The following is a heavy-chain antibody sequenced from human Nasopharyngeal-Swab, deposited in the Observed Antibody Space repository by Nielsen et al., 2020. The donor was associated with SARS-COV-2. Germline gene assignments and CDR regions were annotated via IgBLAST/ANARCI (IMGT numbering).Heavy chain of an antibody. Sequence: SNTLTPTFTVPGCSISSGSYYGSGSRQPAGKGLEWIGRTYTSGSTNYNPSLKSRVTKSVDTSKNQFSLKLSSVTAADTAVYYCARARLNWFDPWGQGTLVTVSS. J-gene: IGHJ5*02. CDR3: ARARLNWFDP. D-gene: IGHD6-19*01. CDR2: TYTSGST. CDR1: GCSISSGSYY. V-gene: IGHV4-61*02.